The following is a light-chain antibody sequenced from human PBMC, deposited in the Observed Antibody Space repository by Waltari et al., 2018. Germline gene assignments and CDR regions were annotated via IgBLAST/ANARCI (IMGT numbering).Light chain of an antibody. CDR1: QSVGSSS. CDR2: RAS. CDR3: QQHGTLPAT. Sequence: EIVLTQSPGTASLSPGERATLSCRASQSVGSSSLAWYQQKPGQAPRLVIYRASRRATGIPDRFSGSGSGTDFSLTISRLEPEDCAVYCCQQHGTLPATFGQGTKVEIK. J-gene: IGKJ1*01. V-gene: IGKV3-20*01.